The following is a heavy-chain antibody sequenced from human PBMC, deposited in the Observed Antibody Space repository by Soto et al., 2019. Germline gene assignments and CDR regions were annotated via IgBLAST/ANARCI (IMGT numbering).Heavy chain of an antibody. D-gene: IGHD3-3*01. V-gene: IGHV4-31*03. CDR2: IYYSGST. CDR1: GGSISSGGYY. CDR3: AGVLNDSWSRQRYYFDY. J-gene: IGHJ4*02. Sequence: QVQLQESGPGLVKPSQTLSLTCTVPGGSISSGGYYWSWIRQHPGKGLEWIGYIYYSGSTYYNPSRSSRFTISVDTSNQQFSLKLSSVTSVDTAVYYCAGVLNDSWSRQRYYFDYWGQGSLVTVSS.